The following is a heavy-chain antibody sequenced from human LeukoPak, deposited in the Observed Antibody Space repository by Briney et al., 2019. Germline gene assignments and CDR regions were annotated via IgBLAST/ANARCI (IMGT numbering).Heavy chain of an antibody. J-gene: IGHJ4*02. CDR3: ARDDTVTTRVGFID. D-gene: IGHD4-17*01. CDR1: GFTFSSYW. V-gene: IGHV3-7*01. Sequence: PGGSLRLSCAASGFTFSSYWMSWVRQAPGKGLEWVANIKQDGSEKYYVDSVKGRFTISRDNAKNSLYLQMNSLRAEDAAVHYCARDDTVTTRVGFIDWGQGTLVTVSS. CDR2: IKQDGSEK.